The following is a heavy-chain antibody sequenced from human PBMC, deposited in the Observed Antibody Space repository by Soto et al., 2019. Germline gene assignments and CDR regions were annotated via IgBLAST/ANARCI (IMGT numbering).Heavy chain of an antibody. CDR3: AKSLPLYYDSSGYPDAFDI. V-gene: IGHV3-23*01. Sequence: PGGSLRLSCAASGFTFSSYAMSWVRQAPGKGLEWVSAISGSGGSTYYADSVKGRFTISRDNSKNTLYLQMNSLRAEDTAVYYCAKSLPLYYDSSGYPDAFDIWGQGTMVTVSS. J-gene: IGHJ3*02. CDR2: ISGSGGST. D-gene: IGHD3-22*01. CDR1: GFTFSSYA.